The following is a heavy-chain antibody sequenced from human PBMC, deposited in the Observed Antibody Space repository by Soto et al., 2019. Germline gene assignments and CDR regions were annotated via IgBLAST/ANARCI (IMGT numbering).Heavy chain of an antibody. J-gene: IGHJ4*02. Sequence: SETLSLTCTVSGGSIRSYCWTWIRQPPGKGLEWIGEINHSGSTNYNPSLKSRVTISVDTSKNQFSLKLSSVTAADTAVYYCATPGGYSRTFDYWGQGTLVTVS. V-gene: IGHV4-34*01. CDR2: INHSGST. CDR1: GGSIRSYC. CDR3: ATPGGYSRTFDY. D-gene: IGHD6-13*01.